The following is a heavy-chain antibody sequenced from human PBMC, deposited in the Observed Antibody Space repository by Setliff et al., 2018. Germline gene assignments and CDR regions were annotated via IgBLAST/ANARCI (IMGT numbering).Heavy chain of an antibody. CDR3: ARQAIFGSDAFDI. D-gene: IGHD3-3*01. CDR2: IYPGDSDT. V-gene: IGHV5-51*01. J-gene: IGHJ3*02. CDR1: GYSFTSYW. Sequence: PGESLKISCKGSGYSFTSYWIGWVRQMLGKGLEWMGIIYPGDSDTKYSASFQGQVTISADKSISTAYLQWSSLKASDTAMYYCARQAIFGSDAFDIWGQGTMVTVSS.